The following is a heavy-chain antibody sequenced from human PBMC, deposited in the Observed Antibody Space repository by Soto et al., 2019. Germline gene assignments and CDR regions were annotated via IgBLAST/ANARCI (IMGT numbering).Heavy chain of an antibody. CDR1: GGTISGSSYY. V-gene: IGHV4-39*01. CDR3: ARPHCSSSNCPNWFDP. Sequence: SETLSLTCTVSGGTISGSSYYWGWIRQPPGKGLEWIGSIHYTETTYYNPSLKSRVTISVDTSKNQLFLKLSSVTAADTAVYYCARPHCSSSNCPNWFDPWGQGTLVTVSS. CDR2: IHYTETT. D-gene: IGHD2-2*01. J-gene: IGHJ5*02.